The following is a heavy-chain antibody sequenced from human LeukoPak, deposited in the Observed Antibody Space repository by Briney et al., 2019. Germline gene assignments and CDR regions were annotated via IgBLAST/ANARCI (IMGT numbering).Heavy chain of an antibody. D-gene: IGHD2-15*01. J-gene: IGHJ6*02. V-gene: IGHV3-33*01. CDR3: ARDLIPYSAYYYGMDV. CDR2: IWYDGSNK. Sequence: GGPLRLSCAASGFTFSSYGMHWVRQAPGKGLEWVAVIWYDGSNKYYADSVKGRFTISRDNSKNTLYLQMNSLRAEDTAVYYCARDLIPYSAYYYGMDVWGQGTTVTVSS. CDR1: GFTFSSYG.